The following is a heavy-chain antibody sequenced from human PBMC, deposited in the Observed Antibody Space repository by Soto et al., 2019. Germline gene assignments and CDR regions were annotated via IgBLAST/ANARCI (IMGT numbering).Heavy chain of an antibody. D-gene: IGHD2-15*01. J-gene: IGHJ4*01. CDR3: AHRRGCTSIV. Sequence: SGPTVVNPTQTLTLTCTLSGVSLTTNGVGVDWIRQPPGKALKWLALIYSADDILYSPSLKNRLTITKDISNNKVVLKVTTMYSVAKATYYCAHRRGCTSIVWGKGTLVTVSS. V-gene: IGHV2-5*02. CDR2: IYSADDI. CDR1: GVSLTTNGVG.